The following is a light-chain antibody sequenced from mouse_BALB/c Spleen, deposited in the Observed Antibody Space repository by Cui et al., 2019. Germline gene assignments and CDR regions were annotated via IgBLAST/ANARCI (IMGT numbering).Light chain of an antibody. CDR2: STS. CDR3: QQYHRSPFT. V-gene: IGKV4-74*01. CDR1: SNVSSSY. Sequence: QIVRTQSPPIMSESLGEQVIMTCTASSNVSSSYLHWYQQKPESSPKLLIYSTSNLASGVPARFSGSGSGTSYSLTISSMEAEDAATYYCQQYHRSPFTFGSGTKLEIK. J-gene: IGKJ4*01.